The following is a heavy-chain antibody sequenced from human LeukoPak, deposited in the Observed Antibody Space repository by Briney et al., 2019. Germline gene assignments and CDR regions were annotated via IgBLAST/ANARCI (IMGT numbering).Heavy chain of an antibody. CDR1: GGLISSSGNFY. Sequence: SETLSLTCSVSGGLISSSGNFYWGWIRQVPGKGLEWIGSVYYTGYSYDNPSLKSRVTVSVDTSKNQFSLKLNSVTAADTAIYYCARQGAITARRTHYYAMDVWGPGTTVTVSS. D-gene: IGHD1-20*01. J-gene: IGHJ6*02. V-gene: IGHV4-39*01. CDR3: ARQGAITARRTHYYAMDV. CDR2: VYYTGYS.